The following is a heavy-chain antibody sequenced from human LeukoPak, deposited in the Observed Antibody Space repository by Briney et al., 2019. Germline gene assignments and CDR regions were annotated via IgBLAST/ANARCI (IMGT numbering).Heavy chain of an antibody. Sequence: GGSLRLSCAASGFTFSSYGMDWVRQAPGKGLEWVAFIRYDGSNKYYADSVKGRFTISRDNSKNTLYLQMNSLRAEDTAVYYCAKYSGYDSGGPYYYYHYMDVWGKGTTVTVSS. V-gene: IGHV3-30*02. CDR2: IRYDGSNK. J-gene: IGHJ6*03. D-gene: IGHD5-12*01. CDR3: AKYSGYDSGGPYYYYHYMDV. CDR1: GFTFSSYG.